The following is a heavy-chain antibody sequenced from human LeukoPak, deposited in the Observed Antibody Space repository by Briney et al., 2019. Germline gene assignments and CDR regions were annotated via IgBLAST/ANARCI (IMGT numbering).Heavy chain of an antibody. CDR1: GYTFTSYG. CDR3: ARVEMATLQYYYYGMDV. D-gene: IGHD5-12*01. CDR2: ISAYNGNT. Sequence: ASVKVSCKASGYTFTSYGISWVRQAPGQGLEWMGWISAYNGNTNYAQKLQGRVTMTTDTSTSTAYMELRSLRSDDTAVYYCARVEMATLQYYYYGMDVWGQGTTVTVSS. J-gene: IGHJ6*02. V-gene: IGHV1-18*01.